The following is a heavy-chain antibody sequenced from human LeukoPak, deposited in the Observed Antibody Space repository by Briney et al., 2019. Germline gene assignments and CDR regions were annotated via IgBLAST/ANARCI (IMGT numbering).Heavy chain of an antibody. CDR2: ISSTSRTI. CDR3: ARAVDTAVYYYYYMDV. J-gene: IGHJ6*03. CDR1: GFSLSNYS. V-gene: IGHV3-48*01. Sequence: GGSLRLSCAASGFSLSNYSMNWVRQAPGKGLEWVSYISSTSRTIHYADSVKGRFIISRDNAKNSLYLQMNSLRAEDTAVYYCARAVDTAVYYYYYMDVWGKGTTVTISS. D-gene: IGHD5-18*01.